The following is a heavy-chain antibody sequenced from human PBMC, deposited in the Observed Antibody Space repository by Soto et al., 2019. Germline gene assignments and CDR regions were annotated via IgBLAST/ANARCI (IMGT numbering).Heavy chain of an antibody. J-gene: IGHJ4*02. D-gene: IGHD1-26*01. V-gene: IGHV1-18*01. CDR2: IGTSNGNT. CDR1: GYTFTSYG. Sequence: ASVKVSCKPSGYTFTSYGISWVRQAPGQGLEWMGWIGTSNGNTNYAQKLQGRVTMTTDTSTSTVYMELKSLRSDDTAVYYCARGPGSGGYYLDYWGQGTPVTVSS. CDR3: ARGPGSGGYYLDY.